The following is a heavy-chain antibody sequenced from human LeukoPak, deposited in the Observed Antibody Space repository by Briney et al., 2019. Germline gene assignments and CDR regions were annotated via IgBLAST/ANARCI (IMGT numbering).Heavy chain of an antibody. V-gene: IGHV3-21*01. CDR3: VRDMTTVTTCYLQH. Sequence: GGFLRLSCAASGFTFTSYSMSGSSKHRYYADSVKGRFTISRDNAKSSLYLQMNSLRAEDTAVSYCVRDMTTVTTCYLQHWGQGTLVTVSS. D-gene: IGHD4-17*01. CDR2: GSSKHR. J-gene: IGHJ1*01. CDR1: GFTFTSYS.